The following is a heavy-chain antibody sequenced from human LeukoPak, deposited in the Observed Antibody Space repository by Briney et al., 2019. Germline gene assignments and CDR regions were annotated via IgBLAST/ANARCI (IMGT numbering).Heavy chain of an antibody. CDR3: ARLQITMIDY. CDR1: GFTFSTYA. J-gene: IGHJ4*02. Sequence: GGSLRLSCAASGFTFSTYAMNWVRQAPGKGLEWVSGISDRGDSAYYADSVKGRFTISRDNAKNSLYLQMNSLRAEDTAVYYCARLQITMIDYWGQGTLVTVSS. CDR2: ISDRGDSA. V-gene: IGHV3-23*01. D-gene: IGHD3-22*01.